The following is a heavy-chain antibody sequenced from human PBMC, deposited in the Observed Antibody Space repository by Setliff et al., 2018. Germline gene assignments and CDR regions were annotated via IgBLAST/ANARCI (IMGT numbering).Heavy chain of an antibody. Sequence: GGSLRLSCAVSGFTFSNAWMSWVRQAPGKGLEWVGRIKSKTDGGTVDYAAPVRGRFTISRDDSKDTLYLQMNSLRPDDTAVYYCAKDIYGSGSYAVGGYFDYWGQGTQVTVSS. CDR1: GFTFSNAW. D-gene: IGHD3-10*01. V-gene: IGHV3-15*01. J-gene: IGHJ4*02. CDR2: IKSKTDGGTV. CDR3: AKDIYGSGSYAVGGYFDY.